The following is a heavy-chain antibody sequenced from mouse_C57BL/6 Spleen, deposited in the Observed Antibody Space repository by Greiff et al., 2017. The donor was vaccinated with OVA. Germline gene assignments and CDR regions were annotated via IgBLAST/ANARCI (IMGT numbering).Heavy chain of an antibody. CDR1: GYTFTSYW. V-gene: IGHV1-52*01. D-gene: IGHD1-1*01. CDR3: TFYGSSYGY. CDR2: IDPSDSET. Sequence: VQLQQPGAELVRPGSSVKLSCKASGYTFTSYWMHWVKQRPIQGLEWIGNIDPSDSETHYNRKFKDKATLTADTSSNTAYLQLSSLTSEDTAVYYCTFYGSSYGYWGQGTTLTVSS. J-gene: IGHJ2*01.